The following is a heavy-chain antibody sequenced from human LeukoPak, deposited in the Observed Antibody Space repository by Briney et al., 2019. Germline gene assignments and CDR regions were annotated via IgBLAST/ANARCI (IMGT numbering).Heavy chain of an antibody. J-gene: IGHJ4*02. Sequence: AASVKVSCKASGYTFTSYDINWVRQATGQGLEGMGWMNPNSGNTGYAQKFQGRVTMTRNTSISTAYMELSSLRSEDTAVYYCARGSGLVWGRRFDYWGQGTLVTVSS. CDR1: GYTFTSYD. V-gene: IGHV1-8*01. CDR2: MNPNSGNT. CDR3: ARGSGLVWGRRFDY. D-gene: IGHD6-19*01.